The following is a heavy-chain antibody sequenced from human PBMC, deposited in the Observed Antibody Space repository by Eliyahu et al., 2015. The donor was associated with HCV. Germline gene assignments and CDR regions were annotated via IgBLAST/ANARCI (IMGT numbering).Heavy chain of an antibody. CDR2: ISSSSSTI. V-gene: IGHV3-48*02. J-gene: IGHJ4*02. CDR3: ALHALKLRGYSYGYEGLGY. D-gene: IGHD5-18*01. Sequence: CAASGFTFSSYSMNWVRQAPGKGLEWVSYISSSSSTIYYADSVKGRFTISRDNAKNSLYLQMNSLRDEDTAVYYCALHALKLRGYSYGYEGLGYWGQGTLVTVSS. CDR1: GFTFSSYS.